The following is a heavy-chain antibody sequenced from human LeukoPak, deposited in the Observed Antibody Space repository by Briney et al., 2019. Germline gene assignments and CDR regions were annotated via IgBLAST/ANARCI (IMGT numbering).Heavy chain of an antibody. V-gene: IGHV4-59*11. J-gene: IGHJ5*01. Sequence: PSETLSLTCTVSGGSMTTHHWNWIRQTPGKGLEWIGYGFDSGRTKENPSLKSRVTLSADTSKNQLSLRLSSVTAADTAVYYCTTTERGNILGYFDFWGQGILVTVSS. CDR3: TTTERGNILGYFDF. D-gene: IGHD5-18*01. CDR2: GFDSGRT. CDR1: GGSMTTHH.